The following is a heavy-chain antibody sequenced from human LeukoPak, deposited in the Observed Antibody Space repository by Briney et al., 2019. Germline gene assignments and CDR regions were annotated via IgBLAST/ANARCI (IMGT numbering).Heavy chain of an antibody. Sequence: SETLSLTCAVYGGSFSGYYWSWIRQPPGKGLEWIGEINHSGSTNYNPSLKSRVTISVDTSKNQFSLKLSSVTAADTAMYYCARLQRGYGNIWYFDLWGRGTLVTVSS. CDR2: INHSGST. D-gene: IGHD5-12*01. CDR1: GGSFSGYY. V-gene: IGHV4-34*01. J-gene: IGHJ2*01. CDR3: ARLQRGYGNIWYFDL.